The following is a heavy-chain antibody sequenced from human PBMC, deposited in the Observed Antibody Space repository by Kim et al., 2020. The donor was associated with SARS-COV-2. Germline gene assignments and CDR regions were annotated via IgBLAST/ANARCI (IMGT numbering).Heavy chain of an antibody. Sequence: GGSLRLSCAASGFTFSDYYMSWIRQAPGKGLEWVSYISSSGSTIYYADSVKGRFTISRDYAKNSLYLQMNSLRAEDTAVYYCARENSHITIFGVVTRIGMDVWGQGTPVTVSS. CDR1: GFTFSDYY. V-gene: IGHV3-11*01. CDR2: ISSSGSTI. D-gene: IGHD3-3*01. J-gene: IGHJ6*02. CDR3: ARENSHITIFGVVTRIGMDV.